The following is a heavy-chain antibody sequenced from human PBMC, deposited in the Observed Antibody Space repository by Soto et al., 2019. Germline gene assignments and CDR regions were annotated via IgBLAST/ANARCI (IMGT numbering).Heavy chain of an antibody. D-gene: IGHD3-3*01. Sequence: EVQLLESGGGLVQPGGSLRLSCAASGFTFSSYALNWVRQAPGKGLEWVSVISGSGDNTYYADSVKGRFTISRDNSKHTLHLQMNSLRAEDTAVYYCAKDLGTDDFWSAYYTYYYMDVWGKGTTVTVSS. J-gene: IGHJ6*03. V-gene: IGHV3-23*01. CDR1: GFTFSSYA. CDR2: ISGSGDNT. CDR3: AKDLGTDDFWSAYYTYYYMDV.